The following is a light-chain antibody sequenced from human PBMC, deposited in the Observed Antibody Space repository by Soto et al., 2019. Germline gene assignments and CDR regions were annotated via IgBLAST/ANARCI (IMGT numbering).Light chain of an antibody. V-gene: IGKV1-5*03. J-gene: IGKJ2*01. CDR1: QSIRSW. Sequence: DIQMTQSPSTLSASVGDRVTITCRASQSIRSWLAWYQQKPGKARKLVIYKASSLESGVPSRFSGSGSGTEFTLTISSLQPNDFATYYCQQYNSYSPLYTFGQGTKLEIK. CDR3: QQYNSYSPLYT. CDR2: KAS.